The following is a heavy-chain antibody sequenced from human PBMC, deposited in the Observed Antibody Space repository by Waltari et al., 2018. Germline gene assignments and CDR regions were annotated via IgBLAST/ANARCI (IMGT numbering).Heavy chain of an antibody. CDR1: GGTFSSYA. D-gene: IGHD2-21*01. Sequence: QVQLVQSGAEVKKPGSSVKVSCKASGGTFSSYAISWVRQAPRQGLEWMGGIIPIFGTANYEQKFQGRVTITADKSTSTAYMELSSLRSEDTAVYYCARTNSPPLHYYYMDVWGKGTTVTVSS. CDR3: ARTNSPPLHYYYMDV. V-gene: IGHV1-69*14. CDR2: IIPIFGTA. J-gene: IGHJ6*03.